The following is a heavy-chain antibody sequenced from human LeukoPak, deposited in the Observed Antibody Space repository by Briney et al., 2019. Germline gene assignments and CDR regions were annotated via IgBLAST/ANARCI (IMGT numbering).Heavy chain of an antibody. Sequence: GGSLRLSCAASGFTFSSYAMHWVRQAPGKGLEWVAVISYDGSNKYYADSVKGRFTISRDNSKNTLYLQMNSLRAEDTAVYYCARDGYDSSGYYGWFDPWGQGTLVTVSS. J-gene: IGHJ5*02. CDR2: ISYDGSNK. CDR3: ARDGYDSSGYYGWFDP. V-gene: IGHV3-30*04. CDR1: GFTFSSYA. D-gene: IGHD3-22*01.